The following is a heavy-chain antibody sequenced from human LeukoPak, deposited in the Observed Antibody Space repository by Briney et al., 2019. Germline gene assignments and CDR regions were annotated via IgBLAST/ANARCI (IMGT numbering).Heavy chain of an antibody. J-gene: IGHJ4*02. V-gene: IGHV3-21*01. CDR1: GFTFSSLA. Sequence: KAGGSLRLSCVASGFTFSSLAMNWVRQAPGKGLEWVSSISSNSSYIQYADSVKGRFTISRDNARNSLYLQTNNLRAEDTAVYYCASLPWLVRWIYYWGQGTLVTVSS. CDR3: ASLPWLVRWIYY. CDR2: ISSNSSYI. D-gene: IGHD6-19*01.